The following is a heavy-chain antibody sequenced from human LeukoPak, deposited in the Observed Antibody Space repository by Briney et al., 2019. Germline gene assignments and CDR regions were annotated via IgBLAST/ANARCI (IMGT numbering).Heavy chain of an antibody. CDR1: GFTFSSYW. J-gene: IGHJ6*02. CDR3: ARDLAAAGYYYYGMDV. V-gene: IGHV3-7*01. D-gene: IGHD6-13*01. Sequence: GGSLRLSCAASGFTFSSYWMSWVRQAPGKGLEWVANIKQDGSEEYYVDSVKGRFTISRDNAKNSLYLQMNSLRAEDTAVYYCARDLAAAGYYYYGMDVWGQGTTVTVSS. CDR2: IKQDGSEE.